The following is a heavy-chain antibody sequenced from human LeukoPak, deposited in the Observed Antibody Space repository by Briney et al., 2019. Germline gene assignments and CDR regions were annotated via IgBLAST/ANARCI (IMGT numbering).Heavy chain of an antibody. Sequence: GDSVTVSCKASGYSFTSNDINWERQAPGQGLEWMGWMNPNSGNTGYAQKFQGRVTITRNTSISTAYMELSSLRSEDTAVYYCARGVYYDSSGYVFDYWGQGTLVTVSS. V-gene: IGHV1-8*01. CDR3: ARGVYYDSSGYVFDY. J-gene: IGHJ4*02. D-gene: IGHD3-22*01. CDR2: MNPNSGNT. CDR1: GYSFTSND.